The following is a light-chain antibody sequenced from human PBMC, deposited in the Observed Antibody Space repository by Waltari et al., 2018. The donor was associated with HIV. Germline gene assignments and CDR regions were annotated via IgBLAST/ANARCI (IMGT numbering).Light chain of an antibody. V-gene: IGKV3-20*01. J-gene: IGKJ2*01. CDR1: QSVSSRY. Sequence: IVLTQSPGTLSLSPGERATLSCRTSQSVSSRYLAWYQQKPGQAPRLLIYGASSRATGIPDRVSGSGSGTDFTLTISRLEPEDVAVYYCQQYGSSLPYTFGQGTKLEIK. CDR2: GAS. CDR3: QQYGSSLPYT.